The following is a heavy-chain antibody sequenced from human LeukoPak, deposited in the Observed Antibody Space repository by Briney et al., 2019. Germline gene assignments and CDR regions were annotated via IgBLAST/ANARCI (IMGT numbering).Heavy chain of an antibody. CDR1: GFTFSSYG. CDR2: ISHDGSNK. D-gene: IGHD2-15*01. Sequence: GGSLRLSCAASGFTFSSYGMHWVRQAPGKGLEWVAVISHDGSNKYYADSVKGRFTISRDNSKNTLYLQMNSLRAEDTAVYYCARGYCSGGSCYKGDYFDYWGQGTLVTVSS. CDR3: ARGYCSGGSCYKGDYFDY. J-gene: IGHJ4*02. V-gene: IGHV3-30*03.